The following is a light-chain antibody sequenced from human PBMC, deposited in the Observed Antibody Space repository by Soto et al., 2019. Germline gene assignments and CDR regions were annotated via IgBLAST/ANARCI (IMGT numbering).Light chain of an antibody. Sequence: DIQMTQSPTSLSASVGDRVTITCRASQSISSYLNWYQQKPGQAPNLLIYAASSLQSGAPSRFSGSGSGTDFTLTISSLQPEDFATYYCQQSYSIPLTFGGGTKV. CDR1: QSISSY. CDR3: QQSYSIPLT. CDR2: AAS. V-gene: IGKV1-39*01. J-gene: IGKJ4*01.